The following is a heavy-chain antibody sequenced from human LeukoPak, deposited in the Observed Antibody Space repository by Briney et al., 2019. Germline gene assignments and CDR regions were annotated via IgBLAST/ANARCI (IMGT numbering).Heavy chain of an antibody. V-gene: IGHV4-4*07. CDR3: ARGNYYYYMDV. Sequence: SETLSLTCTVSGGSISSYYWSWIRQPAGKGLEWIGRIYTSVSTNYNPSLKSRVTMSLDTAKNQLSLKLSSVTAADTAVYYCARGNYYYYMDVWGKGTTVTVSS. J-gene: IGHJ6*03. CDR2: IYTSVST. CDR1: GGSISSYY.